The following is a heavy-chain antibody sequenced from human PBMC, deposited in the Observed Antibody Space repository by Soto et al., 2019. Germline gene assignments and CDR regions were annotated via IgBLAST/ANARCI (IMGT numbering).Heavy chain of an antibody. V-gene: IGHV3-48*01. J-gene: IGHJ6*03. Sequence: GGSLSLSCAASGFTFSSYTMNWVRQAPGKGLEWVSYISSSSSTIYYADPVKGRFTISRDNAKNSLYLQMKSLRAEDTAVYYCARVGDYYYYMDVWGKGTTVTVSS. CDR2: ISSSSSTI. D-gene: IGHD3-10*01. CDR3: ARVGDYYYYMDV. CDR1: GFTFSSYT.